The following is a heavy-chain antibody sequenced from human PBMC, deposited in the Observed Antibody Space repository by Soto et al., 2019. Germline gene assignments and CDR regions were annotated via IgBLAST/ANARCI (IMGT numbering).Heavy chain of an antibody. J-gene: IGHJ4*02. D-gene: IGHD2-15*01. Sequence: SETLSLTCTVSGGSISSNYWTWIRQPPGKGLEWIGYVYNSGSTNYNPSLKSRVTISEDTSKSQFSLKVNSMTAADTAVYYCVRYRLEAVAASTLDNWGQGIVVTVS. CDR2: VYNSGST. CDR1: GGSISSNY. V-gene: IGHV4-59*01. CDR3: VRYRLEAVAASTLDN.